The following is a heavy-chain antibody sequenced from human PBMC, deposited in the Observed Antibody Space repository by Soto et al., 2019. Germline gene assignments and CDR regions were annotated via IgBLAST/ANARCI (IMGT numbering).Heavy chain of an antibody. CDR2: IYWDDDK. CDR3: AHSLNLGIVDNAAFDI. J-gene: IGHJ3*02. Sequence: QITLKESGPTVVKPTQTLTLTCTFSGFSLSTRGVAVGWVRQPPGKALEWLGLIYWDDDKRYSPSLKNRLTITKDTPKNQVVLTLTNMDPVDRGTYYCAHSLNLGIVDNAAFDIWGQGTTVTVSS. V-gene: IGHV2-5*02. D-gene: IGHD3-16*02. CDR1: GFSLSTRGVA.